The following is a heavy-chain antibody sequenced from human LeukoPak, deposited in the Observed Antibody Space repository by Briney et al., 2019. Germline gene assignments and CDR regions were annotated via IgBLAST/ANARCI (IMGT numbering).Heavy chain of an antibody. D-gene: IGHD3-16*02. Sequence: PSETLSLTCAVSGYSISSGYYWGWIRQPPGKGLEWIGRIYPSGSTNYNPSLKSRVTISVDTSKNQFSLKLSSVTAADTAVYYCARGGMITFGGVIVENWGQGTLVTVSS. CDR2: IYPSGST. CDR3: ARGGMITFGGVIVEN. V-gene: IGHV4-38-2*01. J-gene: IGHJ4*02. CDR1: GYSISSGYY.